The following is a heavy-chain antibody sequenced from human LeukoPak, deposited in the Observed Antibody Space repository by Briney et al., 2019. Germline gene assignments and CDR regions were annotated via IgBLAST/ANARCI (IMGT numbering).Heavy chain of an antibody. D-gene: IGHD3-22*01. CDR2: IYFSGTT. J-gene: IGHJ4*02. CDR1: GGSIGNYY. CDR3: ARDRYYYDSSGYYRFDY. V-gene: IGHV4-59*12. Sequence: SETLSLTCTVSGGSIGNYYYTWVRQPPGKGLEWIGYIYFSGTTNYNPSLKSRVTISIDTSKNQFSLKLSSVTAADTAVYYCARDRYYYDSSGYYRFDYWGQGTLVTVSS.